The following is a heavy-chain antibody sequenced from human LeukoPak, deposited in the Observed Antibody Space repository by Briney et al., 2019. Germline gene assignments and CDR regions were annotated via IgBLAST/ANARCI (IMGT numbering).Heavy chain of an antibody. J-gene: IGHJ4*02. Sequence: GGSLRLSCAGSGFTFSTYDMNWVRQAPGKGLEGVSFLLSSGATMYYADSVKGRFTISRDNAKNTLYLQMNSLRAEDTAVYYCATPPYNYGLVLDYWGQGTLVTVSS. D-gene: IGHD5-18*01. V-gene: IGHV3-48*03. CDR3: ATPPYNYGLVLDY. CDR1: GFTFSTYD. CDR2: LLSSGATM.